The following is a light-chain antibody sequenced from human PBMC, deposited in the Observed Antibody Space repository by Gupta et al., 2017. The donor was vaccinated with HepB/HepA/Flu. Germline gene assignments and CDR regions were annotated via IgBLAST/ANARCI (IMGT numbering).Light chain of an antibody. Sequence: DIVMTQSPDSLAVSLCERATINCTSSQSVLYSSNHKNYLAWYQQKPGQPPKLLIYGASTRDSGVPDRFSGSGSGTDFTLTISSLQSEDVAVYYCQQYYSTPSWTFGQGTKVEIK. J-gene: IGKJ1*01. CDR1: QSVLYSSNHKNY. V-gene: IGKV4-1*01. CDR3: QQYYSTPSWT. CDR2: GAS.